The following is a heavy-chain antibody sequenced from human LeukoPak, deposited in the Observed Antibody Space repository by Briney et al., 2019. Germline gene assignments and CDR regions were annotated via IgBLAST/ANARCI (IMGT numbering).Heavy chain of an antibody. CDR3: ARATYNWNSPFDY. Sequence: GGSLRLSCAASGFTFSSYSMNWVRQAPGKGLEWISSISSSSSYIYYADSAKGRFTISRDNAKNSLYLQMNSLRAEDTAVYYCARATYNWNSPFDYWGQGTLVTVSS. CDR2: ISSSSSYI. D-gene: IGHD1-1*01. J-gene: IGHJ4*02. V-gene: IGHV3-21*01. CDR1: GFTFSSYS.